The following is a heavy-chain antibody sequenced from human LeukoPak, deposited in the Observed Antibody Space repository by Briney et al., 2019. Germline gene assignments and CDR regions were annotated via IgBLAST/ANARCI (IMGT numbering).Heavy chain of an antibody. D-gene: IGHD3-10*01. CDR1: GFTFSSYA. CDR2: ISGSGGST. Sequence: PGGSLRLSCAASGFTFSSYAMSWVRQAPGKGLECVSAISGSGGSTYYADSVKGRFTISRDNSKNTLYLQMNSLRAEDTAVYYCAKAGSDKHRYNWFDPWGQGTLVTVSS. J-gene: IGHJ5*02. V-gene: IGHV3-23*01. CDR3: AKAGSDKHRYNWFDP.